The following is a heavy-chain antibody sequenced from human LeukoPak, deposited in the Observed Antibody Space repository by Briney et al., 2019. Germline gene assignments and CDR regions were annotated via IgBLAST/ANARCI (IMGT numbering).Heavy chain of an antibody. CDR2: ISYDGSNK. J-gene: IGHJ4*02. CDR1: GFTFSSYA. D-gene: IGHD3-22*01. Sequence: QPGRSLRLSCSASGFTFSSYAMHWVRQAPGKGLEWVAVISYDGSNKYYAASVKGRFTISRDNYKNALYLQMDSLRAEDAAVYYCARDTDYYDSSYYFDYWGQGTLVTVSS. V-gene: IGHV3-30-3*01. CDR3: ARDTDYYDSSYYFDY.